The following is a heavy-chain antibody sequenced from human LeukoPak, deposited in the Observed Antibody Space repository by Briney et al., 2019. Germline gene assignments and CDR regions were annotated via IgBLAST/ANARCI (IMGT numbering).Heavy chain of an antibody. V-gene: IGHV4-4*07. CDR3: ARWRVAGMGNWFDP. Sequence: PSETLSLTCTVSGGSISSYYWSWIRQPAGKGLEWIGRIYTSGSTNYNPSLKSRVTMSVDTSKNQFSLKLSSVTAADTAVYYCARWRVAGMGNWFDPWGQGTLVTVSS. CDR1: GGSISSYY. J-gene: IGHJ5*02. D-gene: IGHD2-15*01. CDR2: IYTSGST.